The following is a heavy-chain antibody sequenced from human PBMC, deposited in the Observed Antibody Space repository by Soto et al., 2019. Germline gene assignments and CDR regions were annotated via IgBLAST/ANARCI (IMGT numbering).Heavy chain of an antibody. CDR3: ARAGTITCTYGWFDP. V-gene: IGHV3-33*01. CDR2: IWYDGSDK. J-gene: IGHJ5*02. D-gene: IGHD3-10*01. CDR1: GFNFSSHG. Sequence: QVQLVESGGGVVQPGRSLRLSCAASGFNFSSHGMHWVRQAPDKGLEWVAFIWYDGSDKYCADSVKGRFTVSRDNSKNTLYLQMNSLRAEDTALHYCARAGTITCTYGWFDPWGQGTLVTVSS.